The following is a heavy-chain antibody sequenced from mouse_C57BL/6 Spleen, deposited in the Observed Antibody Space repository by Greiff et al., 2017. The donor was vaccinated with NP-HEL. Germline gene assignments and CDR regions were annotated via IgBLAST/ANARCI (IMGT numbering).Heavy chain of an antibody. CDR2: IDPNRGGT. J-gene: IGHJ3*01. Sequence: QVQLQQPGAELVKPGASVKLSCKASGYTFTSYWMHWVKQRPGRGLAWIGRIDPNRGGTKYNEKFKRKATLTVDKPSSTAYMKLSSLTSEDSAVYYCAREGLYDGYTAWFAYWGQGTLVTVSA. CDR3: AREGLYDGYTAWFAY. V-gene: IGHV1-72*01. CDR1: GYTFTSYW. D-gene: IGHD2-3*01.